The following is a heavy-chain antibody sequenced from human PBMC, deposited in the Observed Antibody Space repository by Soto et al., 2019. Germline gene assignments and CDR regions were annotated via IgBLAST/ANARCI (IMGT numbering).Heavy chain of an antibody. V-gene: IGHV1-18*04. Sequence: QVQLVQSGPEVKKPGASVKVSCKASGYSFHNFGIIWVRQAHGQGLEWMGWISGQIAKTNYAQKFQGKVTMTTDTSTSTAYMELNTLTSDDTAMYYCARGPPSGSFSLTPRYWGQGTLVTVSS. CDR1: GYSFHNFG. J-gene: IGHJ4*02. CDR2: ISGQIAKT. D-gene: IGHD1-26*01. CDR3: ARGPPSGSFSLTPRY.